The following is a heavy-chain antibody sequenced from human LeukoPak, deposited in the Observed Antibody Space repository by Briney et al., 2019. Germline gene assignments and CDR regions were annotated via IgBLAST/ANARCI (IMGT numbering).Heavy chain of an antibody. D-gene: IGHD1-26*01. CDR1: GFTFSDHY. CDR3: TRVRLGAATRYFDY. Sequence: PGGSLRLSCAASGFTFSDHYMDWVRLAPGKGLEWVGRIKSKANSYSTEYAASVKGRFTISRDDSKNSLYLQMNSLRSEDTALYYCTRVRLGAATRYFDYWGQGTLVTVSS. J-gene: IGHJ4*02. CDR2: IKSKANSYST. V-gene: IGHV3-72*01.